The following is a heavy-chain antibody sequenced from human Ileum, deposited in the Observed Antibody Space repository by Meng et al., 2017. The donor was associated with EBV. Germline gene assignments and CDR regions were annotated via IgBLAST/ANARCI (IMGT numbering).Heavy chain of an antibody. CDR2: ISAYNGNT. CDR3: ARAGNGGSYYFTY. D-gene: IGHD1-26*01. V-gene: IGHV1-18*01. Sequence: QFQLVPSGAEVKKPWDSVKVSCKASGYTFRNYGISWLRQAPGQGLEWMGWISAYNGNTNYAQNLQGRVTMTTDTSTGTAYMEVRSLRSDDTAVYYCARAGNGGSYYFTYWGQGTLVTVSS. J-gene: IGHJ4*02. CDR1: GYTFRNYG.